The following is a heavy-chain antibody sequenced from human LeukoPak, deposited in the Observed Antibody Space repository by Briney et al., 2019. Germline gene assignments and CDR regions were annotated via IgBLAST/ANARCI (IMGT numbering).Heavy chain of an antibody. V-gene: IGHV1-46*01. CDR1: GYTFTSYY. CDR2: INPSGGST. CDR3: ARGPQAAAGTYYFDY. J-gene: IGHJ4*02. D-gene: IGHD6-13*01. Sequence: ASVKVSCKASGYTFTSYYMHWVRQAPGQGLEWMGIINPSGGSTSYAQKFQGRVTMTRDTSTSTVYMELSSLRSEDTAVYYCARGPQAAAGTYYFDYWGQGTLVTVSS.